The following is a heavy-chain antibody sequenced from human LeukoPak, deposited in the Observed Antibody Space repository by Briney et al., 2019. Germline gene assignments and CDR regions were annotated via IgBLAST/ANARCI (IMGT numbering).Heavy chain of an antibody. CDR2: IYYSGST. CDR1: GGSFSGYY. CDR3: ATAVGGSSLFDY. V-gene: IGHV4-59*01. D-gene: IGHD1-26*01. Sequence: PSETLSLTCAVYGGSFSGYYWSWIRQPPGKGLEWIGYIYYSGSTNYNPSLKSRVTISVDTSKNQFSLKLSSVTAADTAVYYCATAVGGSSLFDYWGQGTLVTVSS. J-gene: IGHJ4*02.